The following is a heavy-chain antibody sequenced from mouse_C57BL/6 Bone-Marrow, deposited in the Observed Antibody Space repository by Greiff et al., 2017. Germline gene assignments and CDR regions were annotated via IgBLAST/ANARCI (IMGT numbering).Heavy chain of an antibody. Sequence: QVHVKQPGAELVRPGSSVKLSCKASGYTFTSYWMDWVKQRPGQGLEWIGNIYPSDSETHYNQKFKDKATLTVDKSSSTAYMQLSSLTSEDSAVYYWARDPFRYDYDGYYFDYWGQGTTLTVSS. V-gene: IGHV1-61*01. CDR1: GYTFTSYW. D-gene: IGHD2-4*01. CDR3: ARDPFRYDYDGYYFDY. J-gene: IGHJ2*01. CDR2: IYPSDSET.